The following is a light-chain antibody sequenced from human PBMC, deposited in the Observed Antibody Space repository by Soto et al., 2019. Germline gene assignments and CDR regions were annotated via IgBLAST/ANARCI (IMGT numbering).Light chain of an antibody. J-gene: IGKJ1*01. CDR2: DVS. CDR1: QSISSW. Sequence: DIQMTQSPSTLSASVGDRVTITCRASQSISSWLAWYQQKPGKAPKLLIYDVSNLESGVPSRFSGSGSETEFTLTISSLQPDDVATYYCQQYNTFWTFGQGTKVVIK. V-gene: IGKV1-5*01. CDR3: QQYNTFWT.